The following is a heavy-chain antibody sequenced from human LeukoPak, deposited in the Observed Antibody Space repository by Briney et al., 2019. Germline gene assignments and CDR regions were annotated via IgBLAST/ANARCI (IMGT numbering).Heavy chain of an antibody. D-gene: IGHD6-13*01. CDR1: GFTFDDYA. J-gene: IGHJ4*02. V-gene: IGHV3-9*01. CDR2: LSWNSGSK. Sequence: QPGRSLRLSCAASGFTFDDYAMHWVRQAPGKGLEWVSGLSWNSGSKGYADSVKGRFTISRDNAKKSLYLQMNSLRAEDTALYYCAKDTGSGFIAAPGNSGVDYWGQGTLVTVSS. CDR3: AKDTGSGFIAAPGNSGVDY.